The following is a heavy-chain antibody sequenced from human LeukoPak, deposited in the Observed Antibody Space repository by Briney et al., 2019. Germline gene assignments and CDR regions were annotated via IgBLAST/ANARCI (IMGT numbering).Heavy chain of an antibody. CDR3: ARGGYYGSGNDFRFDP. CDR1: GGSISSYY. V-gene: IGHV4-59*01. J-gene: IGHJ5*02. D-gene: IGHD3-10*01. Sequence: SETLSLTCTVSGGSISSYYWSWIRQPPGKGLEWIGYIYYSGSTNYKPSLKSRVTMSVDTSKNQFSLRLSSVTAADTAVYYCARGGYYGSGNDFRFDPWGQGTLVTVSS. CDR2: IYYSGST.